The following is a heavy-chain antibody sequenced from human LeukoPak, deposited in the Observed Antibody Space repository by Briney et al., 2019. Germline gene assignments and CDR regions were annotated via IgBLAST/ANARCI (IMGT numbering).Heavy chain of an antibody. CDR3: ARRSTVTTGRSFDP. CDR2: IYTSGST. CDR1: GGSISSGSYY. J-gene: IGHJ5*02. V-gene: IGHV4-61*02. Sequence: SETLSLTCTVSGGSISSGSYYWSWIRQPAGKGLEWIGRIYTSGSTNYNPSLKSRVTISADTSKNQFSLKLSSVTAADTAVYYCARRSTVTTGRSFDPWGQGTLVTVSS. D-gene: IGHD4-11*01.